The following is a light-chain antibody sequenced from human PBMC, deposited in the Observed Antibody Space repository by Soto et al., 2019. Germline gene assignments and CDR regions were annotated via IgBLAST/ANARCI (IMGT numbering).Light chain of an antibody. Sequence: QTVVTQPPSVSGAPGQRVTISCTGSSSNIGAGYDVRWYQQLPGTAPKLLIYANSNRPSGVPDRFSGSKSGTSASLAITGLQAEDEADYYCQSYDSSLSAVVFGGGTKVTVL. CDR1: SSNIGAGYD. CDR2: ANS. J-gene: IGLJ2*01. CDR3: QSYDSSLSAVV. V-gene: IGLV1-40*01.